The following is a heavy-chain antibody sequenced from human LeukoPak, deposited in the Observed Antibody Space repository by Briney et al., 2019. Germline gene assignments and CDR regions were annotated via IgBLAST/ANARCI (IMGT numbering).Heavy chain of an antibody. CDR2: IYYSGST. CDR1: GGSISTGGYY. V-gene: IGHV4-31*03. D-gene: IGHD3-22*01. CDR3: ARFHTSGYYRHFDF. Sequence: LSETLSLTCTVSGGSISTGGYYWSWIRQHPGKGLEWIAYIYYSGSTYYNPSLKSRVTISVDTSKNQFSLKLSSVTAADTAVYYCARFHTSGYYRHFDFWGQGTLVTVSS. J-gene: IGHJ4*02.